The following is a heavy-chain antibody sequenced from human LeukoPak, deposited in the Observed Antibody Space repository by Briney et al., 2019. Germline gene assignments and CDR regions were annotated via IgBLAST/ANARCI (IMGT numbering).Heavy chain of an antibody. J-gene: IGHJ4*02. D-gene: IGHD3-9*01. Sequence: PGGSLRLSCAASGFTFSSYWMSWVRQAPGKGLEWVANIKQDGSEKYYVDSVKGRFTISRDNAKNSLYLQMNSLRAEDTAVYYCAKSRMDYDILTGIFDYWGQGTLVTVSS. CDR2: IKQDGSEK. CDR3: AKSRMDYDILTGIFDY. CDR1: GFTFSSYW. V-gene: IGHV3-7*01.